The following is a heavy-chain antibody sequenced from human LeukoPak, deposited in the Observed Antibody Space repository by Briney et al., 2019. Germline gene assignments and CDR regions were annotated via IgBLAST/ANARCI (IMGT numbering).Heavy chain of an antibody. V-gene: IGHV1-69*13. CDR1: GYTFTSYY. CDR2: IIPIFGTA. CDR3: ARGLKLGDSSGYHEFAY. Sequence: GASVKVSCKASGYTFTSYYMHWVRQAPGQGLEWMGGIIPIFGTANYAQKLQGRVTITADESTSTAYMELSSLRSEDTAVYYCARGLKLGDSSGYHEFAYWGQGTLVTVSS. J-gene: IGHJ4*02. D-gene: IGHD3-22*01.